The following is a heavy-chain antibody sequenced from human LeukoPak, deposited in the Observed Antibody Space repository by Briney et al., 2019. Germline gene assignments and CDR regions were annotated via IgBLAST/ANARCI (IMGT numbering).Heavy chain of an antibody. J-gene: IGHJ2*01. CDR3: ARDLPDEVPSFDL. CDR1: GFTFSSYS. CDR2: ISSSRSYI. V-gene: IGHV3-21*01. Sequence: NPGGSLRLSCAASGFTFSSYSMNWVRQAPGKGLEWVSSISSSRSYIYYVDSVKGRFTISRDNAKNSLYLQMHSLRAEDTAVYYCARDLPDEVPSFDLWGRGTLVTVSS. D-gene: IGHD1-1*01.